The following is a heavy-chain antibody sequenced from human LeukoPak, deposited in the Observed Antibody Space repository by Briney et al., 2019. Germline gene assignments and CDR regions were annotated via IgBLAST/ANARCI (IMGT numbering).Heavy chain of an antibody. Sequence: PSETLSLTCSVSGGSISSGSYYWSWIRQPAGKGLEWIGRIYTSGSTNYNPSLRSRVTISVDTSKNHFSLKLSSVTAADTAVYYCAREDRYCGGGTCYYWGQGTLVTVSS. CDR3: AREDRYCGGGTCYY. D-gene: IGHD2-15*01. J-gene: IGHJ4*02. CDR2: IYTSGST. V-gene: IGHV4-61*02. CDR1: GGSISSGSYY.